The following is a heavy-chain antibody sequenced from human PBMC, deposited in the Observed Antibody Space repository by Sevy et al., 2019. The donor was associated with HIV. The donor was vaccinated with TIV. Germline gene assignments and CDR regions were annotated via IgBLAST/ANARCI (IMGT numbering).Heavy chain of an antibody. CDR2: LRFDGSTK. CDR3: AKDLGDCYRPKYPYGVAV. CDR1: GFTFSSSG. Sequence: GGSLRLSCVASGFTFSSSGMHWVRQTPDKGLEWVAVLRFDGSTKLYADSVKGAFTISRDNSRNTLYLQMSSLRVDDTAVSFCAKDLGDCYRPKYPYGVAVWGRGTMVTDSS. V-gene: IGHV3-33*03. J-gene: IGHJ6*02. D-gene: IGHD2-21*01.